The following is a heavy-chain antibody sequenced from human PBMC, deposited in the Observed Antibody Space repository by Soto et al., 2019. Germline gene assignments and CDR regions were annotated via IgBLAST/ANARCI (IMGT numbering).Heavy chain of an antibody. D-gene: IGHD5-12*01. CDR3: AGCYSGYDYYYYYGMDV. CDR1: GFTFSSYA. J-gene: IGHJ6*02. Sequence: GGSLRLSCAASGFTFSSYAMHWVRQAPGKGLEWVAVISYDGSNKYYADSVKGRFTISRDNSKNTRYLQMNSLRAEDTAVYYCAGCYSGYDYYYYYGMDVWGQGTTVTVSS. CDR2: ISYDGSNK. V-gene: IGHV3-30-3*01.